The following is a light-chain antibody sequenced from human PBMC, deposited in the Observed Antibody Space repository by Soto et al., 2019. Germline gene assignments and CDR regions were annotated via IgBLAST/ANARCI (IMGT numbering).Light chain of an antibody. CDR3: QSGVT. Sequence: DIPMTQSPSTLSASVGDRVTITCRASQSIRSWLAWYQQKPGKAPKLLIYQASSLQSGVPSRFSGSGSGTEFTLTISSLQPDDFATSYCQSGVTFGGGTKVEIK. CDR2: QAS. J-gene: IGKJ4*01. CDR1: QSIRSW. V-gene: IGKV1-5*03.